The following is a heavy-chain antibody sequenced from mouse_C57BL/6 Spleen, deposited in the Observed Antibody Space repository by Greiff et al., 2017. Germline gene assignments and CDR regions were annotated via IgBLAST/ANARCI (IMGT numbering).Heavy chain of an antibody. Sequence: QVQLQQPGAELVKPGASVKLSCKASGYTFTSYWMHWVKQRPGQGLEWIGMIHPNSGSTNYNEKFKSKATLTVDKSSSTAYMQLSSLTSEDSAVYYCARIFITTAYFDDWGQGTTLTVSS. D-gene: IGHD1-1*01. CDR1: GYTFTSYW. V-gene: IGHV1-64*01. J-gene: IGHJ2*01. CDR2: IHPNSGST. CDR3: ARIFITTAYFDD.